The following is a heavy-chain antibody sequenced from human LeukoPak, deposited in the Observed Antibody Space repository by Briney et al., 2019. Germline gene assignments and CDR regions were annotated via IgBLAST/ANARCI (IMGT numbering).Heavy chain of an antibody. Sequence: VGSLRLSCAASGFTFSSYAMSWVRQAPGKGLEWVSAISGSGGSTYYADSVKGRFTISRDNSKNTLYLQMNSLRAEDTAVYYCAKAGNERGYSGYDYYYYYYYMDVWGKGTTVTVSS. CDR1: GFTFSSYA. V-gene: IGHV3-23*01. CDR3: AKAGNERGYSGYDYYYYYYYMDV. D-gene: IGHD5-12*01. CDR2: ISGSGGST. J-gene: IGHJ6*03.